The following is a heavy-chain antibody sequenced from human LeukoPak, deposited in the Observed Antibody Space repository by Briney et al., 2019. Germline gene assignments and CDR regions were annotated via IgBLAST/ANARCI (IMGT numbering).Heavy chain of an antibody. V-gene: IGHV1-69*13. CDR1: GGTFSSYA. CDR3: ARADILTGPLDY. Sequence: GASVKVSCKASGGTFSSYAISWVRQAPGQGLEWMGGIIPIFGTANYAQKFQGRVTITADESTSTAYMELSRLRSDDTAVYYCARADILTGPLDYWGQGTLVTVSS. CDR2: IIPIFGTA. J-gene: IGHJ4*02. D-gene: IGHD3-9*01.